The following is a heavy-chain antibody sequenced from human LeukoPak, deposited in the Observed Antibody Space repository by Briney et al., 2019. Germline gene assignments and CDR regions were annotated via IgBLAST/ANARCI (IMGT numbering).Heavy chain of an antibody. CDR3: ARDNYYDSSGYYAY. V-gene: IGHV1-18*01. D-gene: IGHD3-22*01. CDR1: GYTFTSYG. CDR2: ISAYNGNT. Sequence: ASVEVSCKASGYTFTSYGISWVRQAPGQGLEWMGWISAYNGNTNYAQKLQGRVTMTTDTSTSTAYMELRSLRSDDTAVYYCARDNYYDSSGYYAYWGQGTLVTVSS. J-gene: IGHJ4*02.